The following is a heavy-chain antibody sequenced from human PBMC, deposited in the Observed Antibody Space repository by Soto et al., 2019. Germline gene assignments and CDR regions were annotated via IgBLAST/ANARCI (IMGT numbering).Heavy chain of an antibody. D-gene: IGHD5-12*01. CDR3: AREGSYSAYNFAHGIQLWSFDF. V-gene: IGHV4-4*07. CDR1: GGSINTFY. CDR2: IFSSGST. Sequence: SETLSLTCPVSGGSINTFYWSWVRQPAGNGLEWIGRIFSSGSTSFNPPLESRVAMSVDTSKNHFSLNLSSVTAADMAVYYCAREGSYSAYNFAHGIQLWSFDFWGQGALVTVSS. J-gene: IGHJ4*02.